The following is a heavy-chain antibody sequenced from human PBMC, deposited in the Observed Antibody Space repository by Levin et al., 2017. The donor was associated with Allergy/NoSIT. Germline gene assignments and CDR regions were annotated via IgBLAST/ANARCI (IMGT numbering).Heavy chain of an antibody. Sequence: GESLKISCKASGYTFTSYAMNWVRQAPGQGLEWMGWINTNTGNPTYAQGFTGRFVFSLDTSVSTAYLQISSLKAEDTAVYYCAREPWGGWDNRPLWPFDIWGQGTMVTVSS. D-gene: IGHD6-19*01. CDR1: GYTFTSYA. CDR3: AREPWGGWDNRPLWPFDI. J-gene: IGHJ3*02. V-gene: IGHV7-4-1*02. CDR2: INTNTGNP.